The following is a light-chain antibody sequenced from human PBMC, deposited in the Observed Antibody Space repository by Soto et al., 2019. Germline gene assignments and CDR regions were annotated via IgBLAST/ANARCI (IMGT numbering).Light chain of an antibody. CDR1: SSDVGGYNY. V-gene: IGLV2-8*01. Sequence: QSVLTQPRSASRSPGQSVAISCTGTSSDVGGYNYVSWYQQHPAKAPKLMIYEVNNRPSGVCDRFSCSKSRNSAPLTVPGLQSEDEAHSYFSSYAGSSNVFGTGTKVTGL. CDR3: SSYAGSSNV. CDR2: EVN. J-gene: IGLJ1*01.